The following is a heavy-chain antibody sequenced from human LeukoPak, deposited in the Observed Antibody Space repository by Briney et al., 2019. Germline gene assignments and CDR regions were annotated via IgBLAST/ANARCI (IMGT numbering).Heavy chain of an antibody. J-gene: IGHJ4*02. D-gene: IGHD4-17*01. Sequence: SETLSLTCTVSGGSISSYYWSWIRQPPGKGLEWIGEINHSGSTNYNPSLKSRVTISVDTSKNQFSLKLSSVTTADTAVYYCARGPPVLPPENYGDYVVFDCWGQGTLVTVSS. CDR2: INHSGST. CDR1: GGSISSYY. V-gene: IGHV4-34*01. CDR3: ARGPPVLPPENYGDYVVFDC.